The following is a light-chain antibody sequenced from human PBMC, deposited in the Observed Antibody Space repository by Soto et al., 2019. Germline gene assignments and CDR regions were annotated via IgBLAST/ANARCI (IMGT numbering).Light chain of an antibody. CDR2: DVS. J-gene: IGLJ2*01. CDR1: SSDVGGYNY. CDR3: SSYAGRNNVV. Sequence: QSVLTQPPSASGSPGQSVTISCTGTSSDVGGYNYVSWYQQHPGKAPKLMIYDVSKRPSGVPDRFSGSKSGNTASLTVSGLQAEDEADYYCSSYAGRNNVVFGGGTQLTVL. V-gene: IGLV2-8*01.